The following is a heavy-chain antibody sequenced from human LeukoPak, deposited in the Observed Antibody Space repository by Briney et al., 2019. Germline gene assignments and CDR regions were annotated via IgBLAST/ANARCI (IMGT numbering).Heavy chain of an antibody. D-gene: IGHD3-3*01. CDR2: ISSSSSYI. CDR1: GFTFSSYS. Sequence: GGSLRLSCAASGFTFSSYSMNWVRQAPGKGLEWVSSISSSSSYIYYADSVKGRFTISRDNAKNSLYLQMNSLRAEDTAVYYCARDKNYDFWSGYYGGVDYYYYSMDVWGQGTTVTVSS. V-gene: IGHV3-21*01. CDR3: ARDKNYDFWSGYYGGVDYYYYSMDV. J-gene: IGHJ6*02.